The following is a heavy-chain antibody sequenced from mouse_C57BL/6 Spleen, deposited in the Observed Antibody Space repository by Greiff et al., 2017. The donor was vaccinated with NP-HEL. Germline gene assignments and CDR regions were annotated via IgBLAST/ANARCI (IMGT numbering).Heavy chain of an antibody. Sequence: VQLQQSGAELVKPGASVKMSCKASGYTFTSYWITWVKQRPGQGLEWIGDIYPGSGSTNYNEKFKSKATLTVDTSSSTAYMQLSSLTSEDSAVYYCARDGSRWGYFDVWGTGTTVTVAS. CDR1: GYTFTSYW. D-gene: IGHD1-1*01. CDR3: ARDGSRWGYFDV. CDR2: IYPGSGST. J-gene: IGHJ1*03. V-gene: IGHV1-55*01.